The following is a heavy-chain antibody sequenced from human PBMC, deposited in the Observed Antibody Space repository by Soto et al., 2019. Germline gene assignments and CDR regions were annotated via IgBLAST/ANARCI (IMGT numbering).Heavy chain of an antibody. CDR1: GYTFTSYG. V-gene: IGHV1-18*01. Sequence: ASVKVSCKASGYTFTSYGISWVRQAPGQRLEWMGWINAGNGNTEYSQKFQGRVTITRDTSASTAYMELSSLRSEDTAVYYCALKMDMTSTGSWAFDIWGQGTMVTVSS. CDR2: INAGNGNT. J-gene: IGHJ3*02. CDR3: ALKMDMTSTGSWAFDI. D-gene: IGHD2-21*02.